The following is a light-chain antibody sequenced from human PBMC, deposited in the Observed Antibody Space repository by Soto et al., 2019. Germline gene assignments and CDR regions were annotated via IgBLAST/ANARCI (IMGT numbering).Light chain of an antibody. CDR1: QSVSSY. J-gene: IGKJ1*01. CDR2: DAS. Sequence: EIVLTQSPATLSLSPGERATLSCRASQSVSSYLAWYQQKPGQAPRLLIYDASNRATGIPARFSGSGSGTDFTLTISSLGPEDFAVYYCQQRSNCPPWTFGQGTKVEIK. V-gene: IGKV3-11*01. CDR3: QQRSNCPPWT.